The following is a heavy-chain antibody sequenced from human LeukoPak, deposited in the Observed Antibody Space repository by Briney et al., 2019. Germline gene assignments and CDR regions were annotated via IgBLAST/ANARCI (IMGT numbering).Heavy chain of an antibody. CDR3: ARTAYCGGDCYSGGYYYYMDV. J-gene: IGHJ6*03. Sequence: PGGSLRLSRAASGFTFSSYEMNWFRQTTGKGLEWVSYISSSGSTIYYADSVKGRFTISRDNAKNSLYLQMNSLRAEDTAVYYCARTAYCGGDCYSGGYYYYMDVWGKGTTVTISS. CDR2: ISSSGSTI. V-gene: IGHV3-48*03. CDR1: GFTFSSYE. D-gene: IGHD2-21*02.